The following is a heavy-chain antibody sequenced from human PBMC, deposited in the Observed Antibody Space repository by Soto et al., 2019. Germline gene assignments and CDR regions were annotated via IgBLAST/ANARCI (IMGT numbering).Heavy chain of an antibody. D-gene: IGHD3-22*01. CDR3: ARASPFYDSSGYYSPNYYGMDV. CDR2: IYYSGST. J-gene: IGHJ6*02. V-gene: IGHV4-31*03. CDR1: GGSISSGGYY. Sequence: SETLSLTCTVSGGSISSGGYYWSWIRQHPGKGLEWIGYIYYSGSTYYNPSLKSRVTISVDTSKNQFSLKLSSVTAADTAVYCCARASPFYDSSGYYSPNYYGMDVWGQGTTVTVSS.